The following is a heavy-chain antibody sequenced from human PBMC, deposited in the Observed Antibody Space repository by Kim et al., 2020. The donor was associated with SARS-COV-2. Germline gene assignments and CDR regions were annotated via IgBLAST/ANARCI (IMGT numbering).Heavy chain of an antibody. CDR2: ITKSSTTI. J-gene: IGHJ3*02. V-gene: IGHV3-48*02. CDR3: VSDCMGGAFDM. D-gene: IGHD3-16*01. Sequence: GGSLRLSCATSGFTFSAYDMNWVRQAPGKGLEWLSFITKSSTTIYYADSVEGRFTISRDNAKNSLFLQMNSLRDEDTALYHCVSDCMGGAFDMWGQGTM. CDR1: GFTFSAYD.